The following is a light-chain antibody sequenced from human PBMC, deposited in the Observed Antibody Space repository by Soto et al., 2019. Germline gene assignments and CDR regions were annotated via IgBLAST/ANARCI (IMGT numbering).Light chain of an antibody. CDR1: QSVSSY. J-gene: IGKJ4*01. CDR2: DAS. V-gene: IGKV3-11*01. CDR3: QQRRDWPLT. Sequence: EIVLTQSPATLSLSPGERATLSCRASQSVSSYLAWYQQKPGQAPKLLITDASNRATGIPARFSGSGSGTDFTLTVSSLEPEDFAVYYCQQRRDWPLTFGGGTTSEI.